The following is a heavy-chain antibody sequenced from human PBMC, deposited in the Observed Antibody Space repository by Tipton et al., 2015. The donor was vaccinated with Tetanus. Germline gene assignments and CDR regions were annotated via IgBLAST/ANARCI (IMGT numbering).Heavy chain of an antibody. V-gene: IGHV4-34*01. Sequence: TLSLTCAVYGGSFSGYYWSWIRQPPGKGLEWIGEINHSGSTNYNPSLKSRVTISVDTSKNQFSLKLSSVTAADTAVYYCARGLLVVVPAARGRYNWFDPWAQGTLVTVSS. J-gene: IGHJ5*02. D-gene: IGHD2-2*01. CDR3: ARGLLVVVPAARGRYNWFDP. CDR2: INHSGST. CDR1: GGSFSGYY.